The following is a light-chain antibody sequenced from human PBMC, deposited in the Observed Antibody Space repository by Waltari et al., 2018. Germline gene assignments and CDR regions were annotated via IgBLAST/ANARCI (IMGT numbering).Light chain of an antibody. CDR2: AAS. CDR3: QHYNNFPPA. V-gene: IGKV3-15*01. J-gene: IGKJ1*01. Sequence: EIVMTQSPDTLSVSPGERATLACRASQPIVTNLAWYQQKPGQTPRLLIYAASTRATGIPARFSGSGSGTEFTLTISSLQSEDFAVYYCQHYNNFPPAFGQGTKVEIK. CDR1: QPIVTN.